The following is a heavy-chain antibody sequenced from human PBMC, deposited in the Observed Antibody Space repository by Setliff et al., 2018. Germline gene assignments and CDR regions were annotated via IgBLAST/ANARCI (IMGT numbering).Heavy chain of an antibody. Sequence: GGSLRLSCVASGFIFNNAWLSWVRQPPGKGLEWVGHIKSKTDGGTTDYAAPVKGRFTTSRDDSKNTLYLQMNSLNTEDTAVYYCTTDKCCGAPVYFYYGMDVWGQGTTVTVSS. CDR1: GFIFNNAW. CDR2: IKSKTDGGTT. D-gene: IGHD2-15*01. V-gene: IGHV3-15*01. CDR3: TTDKCCGAPVYFYYGMDV. J-gene: IGHJ6*02.